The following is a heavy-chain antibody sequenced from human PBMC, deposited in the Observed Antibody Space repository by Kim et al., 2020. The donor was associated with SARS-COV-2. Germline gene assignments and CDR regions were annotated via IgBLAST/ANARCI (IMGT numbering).Heavy chain of an antibody. Sequence: GGSLRLSCTASGFTFSDYAMAWVRQAPGKGLEWVGFIRSKTFGGTTEYAASVKGRFTISRDDSKSIAYLQMNSLKTEDTAVYYCTRDVGGVAARPLDSWGQGTLVTVSS. D-gene: IGHD2-15*01. J-gene: IGHJ4*02. CDR2: IRSKTFGGTT. CDR1: GFTFSDYA. V-gene: IGHV3-49*04. CDR3: TRDVGGVAARPLDS.